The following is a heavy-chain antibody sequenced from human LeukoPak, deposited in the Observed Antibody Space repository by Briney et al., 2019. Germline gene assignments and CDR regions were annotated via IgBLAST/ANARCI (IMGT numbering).Heavy chain of an antibody. CDR1: GGSISSSSYY. J-gene: IGHJ4*02. CDR3: ASPAGVYSYGFNY. Sequence: ETLSLTCTVSGGSISSSSYYWGWVRQAPGKGLEWVSSISSSSSYIYYADSVKGRFTISRDNAKNSLYLQMNSLRAEDTAVYYCASPAGVYSYGFNYWGQGTLVTVSS. CDR2: ISSSSSYI. D-gene: IGHD5-18*01. V-gene: IGHV3-21*01.